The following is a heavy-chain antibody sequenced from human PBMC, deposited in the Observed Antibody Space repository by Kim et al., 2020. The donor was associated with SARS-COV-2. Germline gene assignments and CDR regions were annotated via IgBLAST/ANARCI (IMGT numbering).Heavy chain of an antibody. CDR2: IYYSGST. CDR3: ASLPVDTAMVTPRGVDY. Sequence: SETLSLTCTVSGGSISSSSYYWGWIRQPPGKGLEWIGSIYYSGSTYYNPSLKSRVTISVDTSKNQFSLKLSSVTAADTAVYYCASLPVDTAMVTPRGVDYWGQGTLVTVSS. J-gene: IGHJ4*02. D-gene: IGHD5-18*01. CDR1: GGSISSSSYY. V-gene: IGHV4-39*01.